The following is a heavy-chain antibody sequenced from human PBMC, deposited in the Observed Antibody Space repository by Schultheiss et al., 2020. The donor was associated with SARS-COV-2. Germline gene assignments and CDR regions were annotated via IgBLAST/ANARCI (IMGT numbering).Heavy chain of an antibody. V-gene: IGHV3-33*01. CDR3: ARDRQDFDY. Sequence: GGSLRLSCAASGFRFNDYGMHWARQAPGKGLEWVAIIWSDGSDKYYADSVKGRFTISRDNSKNTLYLQMNSLRAEDTAVYYCARDRQDFDYWGQGTLVTVSS. J-gene: IGHJ4*02. CDR2: IWSDGSDK. CDR1: GFRFNDYG.